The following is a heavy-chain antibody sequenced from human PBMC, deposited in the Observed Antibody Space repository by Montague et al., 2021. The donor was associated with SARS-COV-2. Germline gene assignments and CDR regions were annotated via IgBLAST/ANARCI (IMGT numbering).Heavy chain of an antibody. D-gene: IGHD3-10*01. V-gene: IGHV3-74*01. Sequence: SLRLSCAASGFTFSSYWMHWVRQAPGKGLVWVSRINSDESSTSYADSVKGRFTISRDNAKNTLYLQMNSLRAEDTAVYYCASGSFLGVAPGDYWGQGTLATVSS. CDR1: GFTFSSYW. CDR2: INSDESST. CDR3: ASGSFLGVAPGDY. J-gene: IGHJ4*02.